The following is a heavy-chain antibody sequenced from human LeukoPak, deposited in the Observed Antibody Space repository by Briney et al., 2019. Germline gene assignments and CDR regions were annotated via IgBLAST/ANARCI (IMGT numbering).Heavy chain of an antibody. CDR3: ARDIGYCSSTSCPQGDAFDI. CDR1: GFTFSSYS. Sequence: GGSLRLSCAASGFTFSSYSMNWVRQAPGKGLEWVSSISSSSSYIYYADSVKGRFTISRDNAKNSLYLQMNSLTAEDTAVYYCARDIGYCSSTSCPQGDAFDIWGQGTMVTVSS. D-gene: IGHD2-2*03. J-gene: IGHJ3*02. CDR2: ISSSSSYI. V-gene: IGHV3-21*01.